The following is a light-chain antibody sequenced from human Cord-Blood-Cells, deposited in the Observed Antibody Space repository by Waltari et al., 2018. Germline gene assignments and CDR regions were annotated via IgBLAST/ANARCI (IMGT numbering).Light chain of an antibody. V-gene: IGLV1-47*01. J-gene: IGLJ2*01. CDR2: RNN. Sequence: QSVLTQPPSASGTPGQRVTISCSGSSSNIGSNYVSWYQQLPGTAPKLLIYRNNQRPSGVPDRCSGSKSGTSASLAISGLRSEDEADYYCAAWDDSLSGVVFGGGTKLTVL. CDR1: SSNIGSNY. CDR3: AAWDDSLSGVV.